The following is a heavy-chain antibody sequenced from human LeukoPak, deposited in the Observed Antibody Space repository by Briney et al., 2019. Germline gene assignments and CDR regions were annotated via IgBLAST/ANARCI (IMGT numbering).Heavy chain of an antibody. CDR1: GFTFSSYW. V-gene: IGHV3-23*01. Sequence: PGGSLRLSCAASGFTFSSYWMSWVRQAPGKGLEWVSGISGSGGNTYYGDSVKGRFTISRDNSKNTLYLQMNSLRAEDTAVYYCAKDRTTHSGIHYFDYWGQGALVTVSS. CDR2: ISGSGGNT. CDR3: AKDRTTHSGIHYFDY. J-gene: IGHJ4*02. D-gene: IGHD5-12*01.